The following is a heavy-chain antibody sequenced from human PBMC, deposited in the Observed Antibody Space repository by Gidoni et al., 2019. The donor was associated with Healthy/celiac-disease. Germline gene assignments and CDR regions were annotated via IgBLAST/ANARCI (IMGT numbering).Heavy chain of an antibody. CDR1: GGSINSSSYY. CDR3: ARGIRFLEWLLLGWFDP. D-gene: IGHD3-3*01. Sequence: QLQLQESGPGLVKPSETLSLTCTGSGGSINSSSYYWGRIRQPPEKGLELIGSIYYSGRPYYHPFPKGRVPIAVDTAKDPFFLKLSSVTAADTAVYYCARGIRFLEWLLLGWFDPWGQGTLVTVSS. CDR2: IYYSGRP. J-gene: IGHJ5*02. V-gene: IGHV4-39*01.